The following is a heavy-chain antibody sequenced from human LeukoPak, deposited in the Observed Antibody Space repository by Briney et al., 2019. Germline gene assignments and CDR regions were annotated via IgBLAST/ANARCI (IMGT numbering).Heavy chain of an antibody. V-gene: IGHV4-59*01. CDR2: ISYIGST. D-gene: IGHD4-17*01. CDR3: ATGDDYGDSMGAFDI. J-gene: IGHJ3*02. Sequence: SETLSLTCTVSGGSISDYSWTWIRQPPGKGLEWIGNISYIGSTNYSPSLKSRVTISIDTSKSQFSLKLSSVTAADTAVYYCATGDDYGDSMGAFDIWGQGTMVTVSS. CDR1: GGSISDYS.